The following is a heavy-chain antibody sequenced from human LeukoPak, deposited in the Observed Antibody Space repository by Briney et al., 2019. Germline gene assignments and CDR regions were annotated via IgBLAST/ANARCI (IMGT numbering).Heavy chain of an antibody. Sequence: GGSLRLSCAASGFTFSSYSMNWVRQAPGKGLEWVSSISSSSSYIYYADSVKGRLTISRDNAKNSLYLQMNSLRAEDTAVYYCARDPTYYYDSSGYYPFDYWGQGTLVTVSS. CDR2: ISSSSSYI. CDR1: GFTFSSYS. V-gene: IGHV3-21*01. D-gene: IGHD3-22*01. CDR3: ARDPTYYYDSSGYYPFDY. J-gene: IGHJ4*02.